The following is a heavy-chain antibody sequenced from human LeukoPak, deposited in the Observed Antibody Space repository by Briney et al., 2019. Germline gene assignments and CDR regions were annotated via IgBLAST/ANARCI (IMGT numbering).Heavy chain of an antibody. CDR2: IYSSGTT. CDR3: ARGGKATVITM. Sequence: SETLSLTCTVSGGSINSYYWSWVRQPAGKGLEWIGRIYSSGTTNYIPSLKRRVSMSVDTSKNQFSLKLTSVTAADTAVYYCARGGKATVITMWGQGILVTVSS. J-gene: IGHJ4*02. V-gene: IGHV4-4*07. D-gene: IGHD4-11*01. CDR1: GGSINSYY.